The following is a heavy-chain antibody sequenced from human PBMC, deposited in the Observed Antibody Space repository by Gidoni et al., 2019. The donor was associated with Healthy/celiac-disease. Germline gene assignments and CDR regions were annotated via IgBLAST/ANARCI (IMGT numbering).Heavy chain of an antibody. D-gene: IGHD1-20*01. CDR2: ISGSGGST. Sequence: EVQLLESGVGLVPPGGSLSLSCAASGFTFSSYAMSWVRQAPGKGLEWVSAISGSGGSTYYADSVKGRFTISRDNSKNTLYLQMNSLRAEDTAVYYCAKGGNWNQGWFDPWGQGTLVTVSS. J-gene: IGHJ5*02. V-gene: IGHV3-23*01. CDR3: AKGGNWNQGWFDP. CDR1: GFTFSSYA.